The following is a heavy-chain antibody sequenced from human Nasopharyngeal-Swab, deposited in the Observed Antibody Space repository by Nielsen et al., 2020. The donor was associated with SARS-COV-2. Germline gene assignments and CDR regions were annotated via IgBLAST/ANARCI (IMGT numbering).Heavy chain of an antibody. CDR2: ISSSSSYT. V-gene: IGHV3-11*05. Sequence: GGSLRLSCAASGFTFSNYYMSWIRQAPGKGLEWVSYISSSSSYTNYADSVKGRFTISRDNAKNSLYLQMNSLRAEDTAVYYCAGGGGSGWSGGGWWGQGTLVTVSS. D-gene: IGHD6-19*01. J-gene: IGHJ4*02. CDR3: AGGGGSGWSGGGW. CDR1: GFTFSNYY.